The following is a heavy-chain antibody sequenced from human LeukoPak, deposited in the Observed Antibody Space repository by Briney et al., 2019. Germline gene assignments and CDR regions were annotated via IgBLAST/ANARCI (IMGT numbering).Heavy chain of an antibody. CDR1: GFTFSSYA. CDR2: ISGSGGST. CDR3: AKVEEYSGYDG. V-gene: IGHV3-23*01. J-gene: IGHJ4*02. D-gene: IGHD5-12*01. Sequence: GGSLRLSCAASGFTFSSYAMSWARQAPGKGLEWVSAISGSGGSTYYADSVKGRFTISRDNSKNTLYLQMNSLRAEDTAVYYRAKVEEYSGYDGWGQGTLVTVSS.